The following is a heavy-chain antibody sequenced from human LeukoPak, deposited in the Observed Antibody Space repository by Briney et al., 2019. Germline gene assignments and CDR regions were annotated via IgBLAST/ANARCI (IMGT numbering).Heavy chain of an antibody. CDR2: IIPFLGTV. D-gene: IGHD3-22*01. Sequence: AASVKVSCKASGYTFTSYGISWVRQAPGHGLEWMGGIIPFLGTVNYAQKFQGRVTITADEPTTTAYIELSSLRSEDTAVYYCARDFYFYDSSGYFDYWGQGTLVTVSS. CDR1: GYTFTSYG. V-gene: IGHV1-69*13. J-gene: IGHJ4*02. CDR3: ARDFYFYDSSGYFDY.